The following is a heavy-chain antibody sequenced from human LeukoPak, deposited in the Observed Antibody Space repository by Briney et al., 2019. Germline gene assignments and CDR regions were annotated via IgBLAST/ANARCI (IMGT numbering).Heavy chain of an antibody. CDR2: IIPILGIA. CDR1: GGTFSSYA. CDR3: ARVLDSSGYLDY. J-gene: IGHJ4*02. V-gene: IGHV1-69*04. D-gene: IGHD3-22*01. Sequence: ASVKVSCKASGGTFSSYAISWVRQAPGQGLEWMGRIIPILGIANYAQKFQGRVTITADKSTSTAYMELSSLRSEDTAVYYCARVLDSSGYLDYWAQGTLVTVSS.